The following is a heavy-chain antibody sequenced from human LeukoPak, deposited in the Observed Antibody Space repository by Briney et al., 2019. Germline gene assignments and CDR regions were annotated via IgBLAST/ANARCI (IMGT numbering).Heavy chain of an antibody. CDR2: INPNSGGT. CDR3: AREGYCSSTSCYLVANWFDP. V-gene: IGHV1-2*06. Sequence: EASVKVSCTASGYTFTGYYMHWVRQAPGQGLEWMGRINPNSGGTNYAQKFQGRVTMTRDTSISTAYMELSRLRSDDTAVYYCAREGYCSSTSCYLVANWFDPWGQGTLVTVSS. CDR1: GYTFTGYY. J-gene: IGHJ5*02. D-gene: IGHD2-2*01.